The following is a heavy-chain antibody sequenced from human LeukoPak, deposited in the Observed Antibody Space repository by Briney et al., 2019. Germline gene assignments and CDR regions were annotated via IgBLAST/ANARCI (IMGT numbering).Heavy chain of an antibody. CDR1: GGSISSSRYY. J-gene: IGHJ3*02. Sequence: SETLSLTCTVSGGSISSSRYYWSWIRQPAGKGLEWIGRIYTSGSTNYNPSLKSRVTISVDTSKNQFSLKLSSVTAADTAVYYCARDTGYCSSTSCYRPVDIWGQGTMVTVSS. V-gene: IGHV4-61*02. CDR3: ARDTGYCSSTSCYRPVDI. D-gene: IGHD2-2*02. CDR2: IYTSGST.